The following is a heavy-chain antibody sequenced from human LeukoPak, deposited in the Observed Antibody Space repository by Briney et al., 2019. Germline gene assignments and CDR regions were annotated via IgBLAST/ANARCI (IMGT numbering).Heavy chain of an antibody. CDR3: ARNPSSGWYDYFDY. D-gene: IGHD6-19*01. CDR2: IYTSGST. CDR1: GGAISSYY. Sequence: SETLSLTCTVSGGAISSYYWSWIRQPAGKGLEWIGRIYTSGSTNYTPSLQSRVTMSVDTSKNQFSLMLSSVTAADTAVYYCARNPSSGWYDYFDYWGQGTLVTVSS. J-gene: IGHJ4*02. V-gene: IGHV4-4*07.